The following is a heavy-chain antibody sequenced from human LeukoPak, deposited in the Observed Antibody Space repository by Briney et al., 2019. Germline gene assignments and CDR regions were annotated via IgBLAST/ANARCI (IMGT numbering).Heavy chain of an antibody. Sequence: GGSLRLSCAASGFSVSHNYMSWVRQAPGKGLEWVSVMYSGGSTYYADSVKGRFTISRDNSKNTLYLQMNNLRAEDTAVYYCAKKATVTTNYFDYWGQGTLVTVSS. D-gene: IGHD4-17*01. CDR3: AKKATVTTNYFDY. CDR1: GFSVSHNY. V-gene: IGHV3-53*01. CDR2: MYSGGST. J-gene: IGHJ4*02.